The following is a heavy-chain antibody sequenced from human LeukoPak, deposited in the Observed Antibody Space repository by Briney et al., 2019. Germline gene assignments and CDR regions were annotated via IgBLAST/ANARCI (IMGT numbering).Heavy chain of an antibody. CDR3: EKTARAYEY. CDR2: IGGSGRDI. Sequence: PGGSLRLSCVASGFTFSDSYMSWVRQTPERGLECISYIGGSGRDIKYADSVKGRFTISRDNAKNALYLQMNSLRAEDTPVYYCEKTARAYEYWGQGTQVTVSS. D-gene: IGHD2-21*01. V-gene: IGHV3-11*01. J-gene: IGHJ4*02. CDR1: GFTFSDSY.